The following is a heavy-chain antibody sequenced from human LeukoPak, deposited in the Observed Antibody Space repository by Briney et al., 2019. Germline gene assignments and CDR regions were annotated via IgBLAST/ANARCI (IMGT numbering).Heavy chain of an antibody. D-gene: IGHD6-19*01. CDR1: GFTFSSYG. J-gene: IGHJ4*02. V-gene: IGHV3-33*06. CDR2: IWYDGSNK. Sequence: GRSLRLSCAASGFTFSSYGMHWVRQAPGKGLEWVAVIWYDGSNKYYADYVKGRFTISRDNSKNTLYLQMNSLRSEDTAVYYCAKDLNGSGFGYWGQGTLVTVSS. CDR3: AKDLNGSGFGY.